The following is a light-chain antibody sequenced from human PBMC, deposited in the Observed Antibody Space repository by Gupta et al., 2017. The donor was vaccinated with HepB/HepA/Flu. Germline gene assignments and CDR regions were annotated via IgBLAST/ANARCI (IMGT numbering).Light chain of an antibody. J-gene: IGLJ2*01. CDR1: KLGDKY. CDR3: QAWDSSTVV. Sequence: SYELTQPPSLSVSPGQTASITCSGPKLGDKYACWYQQKPGQSPVLVIYQASKRPSGIPGRFSGSNSGNTATLTISGTQAMDEADYDCQAWDSSTVVFGGGTKLTVL. CDR2: QAS. V-gene: IGLV3-1*01.